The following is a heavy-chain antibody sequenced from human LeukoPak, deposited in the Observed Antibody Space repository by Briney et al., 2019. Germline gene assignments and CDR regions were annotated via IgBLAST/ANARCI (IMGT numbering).Heavy chain of an antibody. CDR3: ARVGDDVVVPAATITRIRFDP. CDR2: INPNSGGT. V-gene: IGHV1-2*02. Sequence: GASVKVSCKASGYTFTGYYMHWVRQAPGQGLEWMGWINPNSGGTNYAQKFQGRVTMTRDTSISTAYMELSRLRSDDTAVYYCARVGDDVVVPAATITRIRFDPWGQGTLVTVSS. J-gene: IGHJ5*02. CDR1: GYTFTGYY. D-gene: IGHD2-2*01.